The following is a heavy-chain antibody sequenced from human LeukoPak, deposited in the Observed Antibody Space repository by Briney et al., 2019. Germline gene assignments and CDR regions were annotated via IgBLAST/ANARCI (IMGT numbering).Heavy chain of an antibody. V-gene: IGHV5-51*01. CDR1: GYSFISYW. Sequence: GESLKISCKGSGYSFISYWIGWVRQMPGKGLEWMGIIYPGDSDTRYSPSFQGQVTISADKSISTAYLQWSSLKASDTAMYYCARRQEVSGYYERALDYWGQGTLVTVSS. D-gene: IGHD3-22*01. CDR3: ARRQEVSGYYERALDY. J-gene: IGHJ4*02. CDR2: IYPGDSDT.